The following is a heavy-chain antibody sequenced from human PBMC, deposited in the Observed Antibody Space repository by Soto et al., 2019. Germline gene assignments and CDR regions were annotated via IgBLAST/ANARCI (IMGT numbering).Heavy chain of an antibody. V-gene: IGHV3-66*01. J-gene: IGHJ4*02. CDR3: AREAIIVIAAPEYYFDY. CDR2: IYSGGYT. CDR1: GFDVSNTD. D-gene: IGHD3-22*01. Sequence: GGSLRLSCAASGFDVSNTDMSWVRQAPGKGLEWVSVIYSGGYTNYADSVKGRFIVSRDSPKNTLYLQMDSLRAEDTAVYYCAREAIIVIAAPEYYFDYWGQGTLVTVSS.